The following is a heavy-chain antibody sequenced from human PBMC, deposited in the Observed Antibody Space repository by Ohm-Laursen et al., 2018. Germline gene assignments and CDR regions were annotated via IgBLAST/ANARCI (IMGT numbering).Heavy chain of an antibody. CDR2: ISGSGSST. CDR3: AKDASDYIEFDY. J-gene: IGHJ4*02. D-gene: IGHD3-10*01. V-gene: IGHV3-23*01. CDR1: GFTFSSYA. Sequence: SLRLSCAASGFTFSSYAMSWVRQAPGKGLEWVSAISGSGSSTYYADSVNGRFTISRDNSKNTLYLQMNSLRAEDTVVYYCAKDASDYIEFDYWGQGTLVTVSS.